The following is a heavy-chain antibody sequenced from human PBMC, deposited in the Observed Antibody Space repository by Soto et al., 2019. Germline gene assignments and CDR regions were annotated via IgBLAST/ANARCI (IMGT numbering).Heavy chain of an antibody. CDR3: AREGVGYCGVDCYGAFDI. V-gene: IGHV1-46*03. D-gene: IGHD2-21*02. Sequence: ASVTVSCKSSGYTFTSYLMHWVRQAPGQGLERKGIINPSGERTSYAQQFQGRVTMTRDTSTSTVYMELSSLRSEDTAVYFCAREGVGYCGVDCYGAFDIWGRGTIVTVSS. CDR2: INPSGERT. CDR1: GYTFTSYL. J-gene: IGHJ3*02.